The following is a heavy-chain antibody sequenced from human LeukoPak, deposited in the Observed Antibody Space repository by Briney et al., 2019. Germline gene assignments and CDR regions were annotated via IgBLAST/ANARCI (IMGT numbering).Heavy chain of an antibody. D-gene: IGHD1-26*01. CDR2: ISYDGSNK. J-gene: IGHJ4*02. Sequence: GSLRLSCAASGFTFSSYAMHWVRQAPGKGLEWVAVISYDGSNKYYADSVKGRFTISRDNSKNTLYLQMNSLRAEDTAVYYCARRSSGSYFVDYFDYWGQGTLVTVFS. CDR3: ARRSSGSYFVDYFDY. V-gene: IGHV3-30-3*01. CDR1: GFTFSSYA.